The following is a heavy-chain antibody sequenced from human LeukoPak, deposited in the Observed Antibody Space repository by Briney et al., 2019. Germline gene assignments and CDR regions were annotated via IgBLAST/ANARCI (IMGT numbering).Heavy chain of an antibody. CDR3: AGHPIAVAAYYYMDV. J-gene: IGHJ6*03. Sequence: GGSLRLSCAASGFTFSSYWMSWVRQAPGKGLEWVANIKQDGSEKYYVDSVKGRFTISRDNAKNSLYLQMNSLRAEDTAVYYCAGHPIAVAAYYYMDVWGKGTTVTVSS. CDR1: GFTFSSYW. CDR2: IKQDGSEK. D-gene: IGHD6-19*01. V-gene: IGHV3-7*01.